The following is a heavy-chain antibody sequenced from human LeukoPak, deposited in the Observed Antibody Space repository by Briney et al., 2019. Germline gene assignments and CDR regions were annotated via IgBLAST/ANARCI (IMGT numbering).Heavy chain of an antibody. J-gene: IGHJ4*02. CDR3: AKGGIVGPSAYYFDY. V-gene: IGHV3-23*01. CDR2: ISSDDIT. CDR1: GFTFINYA. D-gene: IGHD1-26*01. Sequence: GGSLRLSCAASGFTFINYAMNWGRLALGKGLEWVSAISSDDITYYADSVKGRFTISRDNTQNTVFLLMKSLRADDTAVYYCAKGGIVGPSAYYFDYWGQGTLVTVSS.